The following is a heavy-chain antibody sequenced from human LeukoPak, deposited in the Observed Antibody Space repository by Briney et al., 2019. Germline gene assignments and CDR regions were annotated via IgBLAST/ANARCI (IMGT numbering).Heavy chain of an antibody. D-gene: IGHD3-10*01. J-gene: IGHJ4*02. V-gene: IGHV4-34*01. CDR3: ARDMVRGVDY. CDR2: INHSGST. Sequence: SETLSLTCAVYGGSFSGYYWSWIRQPPGKGLEWIGEINHSGSTNYNPSLKSRVTISVDTSKNQFSLKLSSVTAADTAVYYCARDMVRGVDYWGQGTLVTVSS. CDR1: GGSFSGYY.